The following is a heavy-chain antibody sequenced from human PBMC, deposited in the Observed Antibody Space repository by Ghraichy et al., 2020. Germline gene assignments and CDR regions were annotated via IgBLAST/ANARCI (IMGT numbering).Heavy chain of an antibody. CDR2: INAGNGNT. J-gene: IGHJ6*02. V-gene: IGHV1-3*01. Sequence: ASVKVSCKASGYTFTSYAMHWVRQAPGQRLEWMGWINAGNGNTKYSQKFQGRVTITRDTSASTAYMELSSLRSEDTAVYYCARPFTHGSLRENKNYYYYGMDVWGQGTTVTVSS. D-gene: IGHD2/OR15-2a*01. CDR3: ARPFTHGSLRENKNYYYYGMDV. CDR1: GYTFTSYA.